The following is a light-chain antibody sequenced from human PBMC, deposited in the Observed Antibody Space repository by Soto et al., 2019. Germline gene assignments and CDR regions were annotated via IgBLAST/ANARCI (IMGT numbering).Light chain of an antibody. J-gene: IGKJ5*01. CDR3: QQRSNWPPIT. CDR2: DAS. V-gene: IGKV3-11*01. CDR1: QSVSSY. Sequence: EGVLTQSPCTLSLSPGSRSTLSCRASQSVSSYLAWYQQKPRQAPRLIXYDASNRATGIPARFSGSGSGTDFTLTISSLEPEDFAVYYCQQRSNWPPITFGQGTRLEIK.